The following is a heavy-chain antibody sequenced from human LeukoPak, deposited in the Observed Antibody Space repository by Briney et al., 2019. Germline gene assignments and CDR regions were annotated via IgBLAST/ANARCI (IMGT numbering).Heavy chain of an antibody. Sequence: GRSLRLSCAASGFTFYDYAMHWVRHAPGKGLEWVSGIIFNSARTIYADSVRGRFTISRDNAKNYLYLQMNSLSADDPALFYCEKGACGGNCYYLLDVWAEGPRSPSP. CDR2: IIFNSART. V-gene: IGHV3-9*01. CDR1: GFTFYDYA. J-gene: IGHJ6*02. CDR3: EKGACGGNCYYLLDV. D-gene: IGHD2-21*01.